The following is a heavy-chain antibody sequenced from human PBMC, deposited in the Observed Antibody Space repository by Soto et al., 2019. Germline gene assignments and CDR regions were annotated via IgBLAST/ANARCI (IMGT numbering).Heavy chain of an antibody. D-gene: IGHD1-20*01. CDR3: ARVSTVTGTSGQTDY. CDR1: GFTFSDYC. V-gene: IGHV3-11*01. CDR2: ISSSGSTI. J-gene: IGHJ4*02. Sequence: PGGSLRLSCAASGFTFSDYCMSWIRQAPGKGLEWVSYISSSGSTIYYADSVKGRFTISRDNARNSLYLQMNSLRAEDTAVYYCARVSTVTGTSGQTDYWGQGTLVTVSS.